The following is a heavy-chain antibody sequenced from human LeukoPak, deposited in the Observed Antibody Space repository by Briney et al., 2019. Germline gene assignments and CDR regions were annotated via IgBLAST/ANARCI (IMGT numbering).Heavy chain of an antibody. J-gene: IGHJ4*02. CDR3: AAGSSTNQRLKN. Sequence: ASVKVSCKASGYTFTSYYIHWVRQAPGQGLEWMGIINPSGGTTSYAQKFQGRVTMTRDTSTTTVYMELRSLRSDDTAVYYCAAGSSTNQRLKNWGQGTLVTVSS. CDR2: INPSGGTT. CDR1: GYTFTSYY. D-gene: IGHD2-2*01. V-gene: IGHV1-46*01.